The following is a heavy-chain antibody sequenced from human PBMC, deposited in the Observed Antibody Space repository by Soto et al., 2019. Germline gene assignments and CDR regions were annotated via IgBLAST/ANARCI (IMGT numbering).Heavy chain of an antibody. J-gene: IGHJ4*02. D-gene: IGHD4-17*01. CDR2: IIYNGDTS. CDR3: AKDYDYGDSLPYDC. V-gene: IGHV3-23*01. Sequence: EVQLLEAGGGLIQPGGSLRLSCSASGFNFGDYGMSWVRQAPGKGLEWLSAIIYNGDTSYYADSVRGRFTISRDNSKNTLYLQLNDLGAADTDIYYGAKDYDYGDSLPYDCWGQGTLVTVSS. CDR1: GFNFGDYG.